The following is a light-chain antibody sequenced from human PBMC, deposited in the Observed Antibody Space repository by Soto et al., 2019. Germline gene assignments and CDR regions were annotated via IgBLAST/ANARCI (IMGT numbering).Light chain of an antibody. J-gene: IGLJ2*01. V-gene: IGLV2-14*01. Sequence: QSALTQPASVSGSPGQSITISCTGSSSDVGTQNYVSWYQQHPDKAPKLMIYEVSDRPSGVSNRFSGSKSGNTASLTISGVQAEDEADYYGLSYTSSYTVVFGGGTKLTVL. CDR2: EVS. CDR3: LSYTSSYTVV. CDR1: SSDVGTQNY.